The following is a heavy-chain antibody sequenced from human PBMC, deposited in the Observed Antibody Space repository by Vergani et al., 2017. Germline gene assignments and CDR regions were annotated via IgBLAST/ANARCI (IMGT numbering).Heavy chain of an antibody. CDR1: GFSFSTYG. CDR3: ANSYCSSLSCYAFYGLED. Sequence: QVQLVESGGGVVQPGGSLRLSCAASGFSFSTYGMHWVRQAPGRGLEWVAFLRYNGSNEYYGDAVRGRFIISRDNAKNMVSLEMHSLIPEDTAVYYCANSYCSSLSCYAFYGLEDWGQGTTVTVSS. D-gene: IGHD2-2*01. V-gene: IGHV3-30*02. J-gene: IGHJ6*02. CDR2: LRYNGSNE.